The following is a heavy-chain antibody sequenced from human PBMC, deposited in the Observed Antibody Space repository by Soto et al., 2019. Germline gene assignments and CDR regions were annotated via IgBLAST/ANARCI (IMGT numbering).Heavy chain of an antibody. CDR2: VLYDGSDK. D-gene: IGHD4-4*01. J-gene: IGHJ4*02. V-gene: IGHV3-33*01. CDR3: AGDRKSRPTGGGLA. Sequence: QVQLVESGGGVVQPGRSLRLSCAASGFTFSSYDMHWVRQAPGKGLEWVAVVLYDGSDKYYADSVKGRFTISRDNSKNTMYLQMNSLRAEDTAVYYCAGDRKSRPTGGGLAWGQGTLVTVSS. CDR1: GFTFSSYD.